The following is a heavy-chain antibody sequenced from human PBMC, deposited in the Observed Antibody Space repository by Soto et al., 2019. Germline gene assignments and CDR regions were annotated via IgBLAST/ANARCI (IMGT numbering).Heavy chain of an antibody. CDR2: MHHIGRN. D-gene: IGHD5-12*01. J-gene: IGHJ4*02. V-gene: IGHV4-4*02. Sequence: PSETLSLTCDVSGGSISNNNWWSWVRQPPGEGLEWIGEMHHIGRNNYNPSPKSRVTMSVATSKNQFFLKLNSVTAADTAVYYCTKNSAYAVDYWGQGTLGTVSS. CDR3: TKNSAYAVDY. CDR1: GGSISNNNW.